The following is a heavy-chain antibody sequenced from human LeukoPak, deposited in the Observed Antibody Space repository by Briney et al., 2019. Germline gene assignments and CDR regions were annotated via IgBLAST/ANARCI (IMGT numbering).Heavy chain of an antibody. V-gene: IGHV3-30*18. Sequence: GGSLRLSCAASGFTFSSYGVHWVRQAPGKGLEWVAVISYDGSNKYYADSVKGRFTISRDNSKNTLYLQMNSLRAEDTAVYYCAKELSGWYHYYYGMDVWGQGTTVTVSS. CDR2: ISYDGSNK. CDR1: GFTFSSYG. J-gene: IGHJ6*02. D-gene: IGHD6-19*01. CDR3: AKELSGWYHYYYGMDV.